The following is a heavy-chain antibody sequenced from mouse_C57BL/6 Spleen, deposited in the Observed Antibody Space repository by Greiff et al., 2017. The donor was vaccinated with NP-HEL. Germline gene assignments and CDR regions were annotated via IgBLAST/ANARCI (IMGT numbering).Heavy chain of an antibody. CDR1: GYTFTDYY. J-gene: IGHJ3*01. D-gene: IGHD2-5*01. Sequence: VQLQQSGPELVKPGASVKISCKASGYTFTDYYMNWVKQSHGKSLEWIGDINPNNGGTSYNQKFKGKATLTVDKSSSTAYMELRSLTSEDSAVYYCARTGYYSTFAYWGQGTLVTVSA. CDR2: INPNNGGT. CDR3: ARTGYYSTFAY. V-gene: IGHV1-26*01.